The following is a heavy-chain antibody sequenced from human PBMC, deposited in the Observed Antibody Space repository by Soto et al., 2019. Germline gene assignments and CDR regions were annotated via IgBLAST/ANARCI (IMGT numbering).Heavy chain of an antibody. CDR2: IKQDGSEK. V-gene: IGHV3-7*01. CDR3: AREFRSGWYYFDY. CDR1: GFTFSSYW. Sequence: EVQLVESGGGLVQPGGSLRLSCAASGFTFSSYWMSWVRQAPGKGLEWVANIKQDGSEKYYVDSVKGRFTISRDNAKNSLYLQMNSLRAEDTAVYYCAREFRSGWYYFDYRGQGTLVTVSS. D-gene: IGHD6-19*01. J-gene: IGHJ4*02.